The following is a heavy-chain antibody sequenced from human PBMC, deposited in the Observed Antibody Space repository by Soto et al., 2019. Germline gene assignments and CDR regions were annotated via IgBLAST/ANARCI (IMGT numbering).Heavy chain of an antibody. J-gene: IGHJ4*02. CDR1: GYTFTRYN. V-gene: IGHV1-3*01. CDR2: INAGNGNT. D-gene: IGHD2-15*01. CDR3: ARTLLGYCSGGSCYPTDY. Sequence: ASVKVSCKTPGYTFTRYNIHWVRQAPGQRLEWMGWINAGNGNTKYSQKFQGRVTITRDTSASTAYMELSSLRSEDTAVYYCARTLLGYCSGGSCYPTDYWGQGTLVTVSS.